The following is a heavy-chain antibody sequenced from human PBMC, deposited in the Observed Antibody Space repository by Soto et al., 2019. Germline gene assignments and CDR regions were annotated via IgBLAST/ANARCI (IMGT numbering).Heavy chain of an antibody. Sequence: PSETLSLTCTVSGGSISSGYWTWIRQPPGKGLEWIGYIYYGGSINYNPSLKSRVIISVDTAKNQFSLSLSSVTAADTAVYYCTGAYYETDGYVLDPWGQGTSVIAPQ. CDR2: IYYGGSI. J-gene: IGHJ5*02. CDR3: TGAYYETDGYVLDP. D-gene: IGHD3-16*01. CDR1: GGSISSGY. V-gene: IGHV4-59*01.